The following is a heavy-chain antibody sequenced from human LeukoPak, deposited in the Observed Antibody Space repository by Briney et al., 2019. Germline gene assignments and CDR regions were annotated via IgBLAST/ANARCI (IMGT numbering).Heavy chain of an antibody. Sequence: GASVQVSCKASGYTFTSYDINWVRQATGQGLEWMGWMNPSSGNTGYAQKFQGRVTMTRDTSIGTAYMELSSLRSEDTAVYYCARGVSLKYSSGWYFDYWGQGTLVTVSS. CDR2: MNPSSGNT. CDR3: ARGVSLKYSSGWYFDY. J-gene: IGHJ4*02. D-gene: IGHD6-19*01. CDR1: GYTFTSYD. V-gene: IGHV1-8*01.